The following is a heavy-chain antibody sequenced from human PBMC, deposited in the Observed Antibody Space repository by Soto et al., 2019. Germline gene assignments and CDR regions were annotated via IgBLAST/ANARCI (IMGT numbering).Heavy chain of an antibody. Sequence: PGESLKISCKGSGYSFAGYWITWVRQKPGQGLEWMGRIDPSDSQTYYSPSLRGHVTISVTKSITTVFLQWSSLRASDTAMYYCARQIYDSDTGPNFQYYFDSWGQGTPVTAPQ. J-gene: IGHJ4*02. V-gene: IGHV5-10-1*01. CDR3: ARQIYDSDTGPNFQYYFDS. D-gene: IGHD3-22*01. CDR1: GYSFAGYW. CDR2: IDPSDSQT.